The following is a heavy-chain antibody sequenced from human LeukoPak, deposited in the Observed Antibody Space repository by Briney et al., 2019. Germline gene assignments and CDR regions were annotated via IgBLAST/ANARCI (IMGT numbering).Heavy chain of an antibody. CDR3: VRASGSYQSFDY. Sequence: GGSLRLSCVASGFTFSNFAMSWVRQAPGKGLEWVSAIRGSGGSTYYADSVKGRFTISRDNSKNTLYLQMNSLRAEDTAVYYCVRASGSYQSFDYWGQGTLVTVSS. D-gene: IGHD1-26*01. J-gene: IGHJ4*02. CDR1: GFTFSNFA. CDR2: IRGSGGST. V-gene: IGHV3-23*01.